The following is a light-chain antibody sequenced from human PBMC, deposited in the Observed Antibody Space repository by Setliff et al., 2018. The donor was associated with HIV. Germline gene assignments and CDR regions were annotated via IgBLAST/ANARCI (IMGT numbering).Light chain of an antibody. Sequence: SYELTQPPSVSVAPGKTARITCGGNNIGNKSVHWYQQKPGQAPVLVIYYDSDRPSGIPERFSGSNSGNTATLTISRVEAGDEADYYCQVWDSSRDLGVFGTGTKV. CDR1: NIGNKS. CDR2: YDS. CDR3: QVWDSSRDLGV. J-gene: IGLJ1*01. V-gene: IGLV3-21*04.